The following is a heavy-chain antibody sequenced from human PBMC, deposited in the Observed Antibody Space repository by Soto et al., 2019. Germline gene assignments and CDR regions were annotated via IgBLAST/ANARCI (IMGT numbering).Heavy chain of an antibody. J-gene: IGHJ6*02. CDR1: GFSFSDYG. V-gene: IGHV3-33*01. CDR2: IWFDASHE. Sequence: QVHLVESGGGVVQPGTSLRLSCAASGFSFSDYGMRWVRQAPGKGLEWLTIIWFDASHEYYADSVKGRFTFSRDNSNNTLYLQLNSLTADDTAVYFGARDQGRATADGPLGNGLDVWAQGTAVTVAS. CDR3: ARDQGRATADGPLGNGLDV. D-gene: IGHD6-13*01.